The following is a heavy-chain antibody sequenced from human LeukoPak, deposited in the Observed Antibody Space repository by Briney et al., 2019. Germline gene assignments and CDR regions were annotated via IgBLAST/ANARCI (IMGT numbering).Heavy chain of an antibody. J-gene: IGHJ6*02. CDR1: GFTLSSYA. CDR2: IWYDGSNK. V-gene: IGHV3-33*08. D-gene: IGHD3-22*01. Sequence: GGSLRLSCAASGFTLSSYAMSWVRQAPGKGLEWVAVIWYDGSNKYYADSVKGRFTISRDNSKNTLYLQMNSLRAEDTAVYYCARDPGGIVASHYYYGMDVWGQGTTVTVSS. CDR3: ARDPGGIVASHYYYGMDV.